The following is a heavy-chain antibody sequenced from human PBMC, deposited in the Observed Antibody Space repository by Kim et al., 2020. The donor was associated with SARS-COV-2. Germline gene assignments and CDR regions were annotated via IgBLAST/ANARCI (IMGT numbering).Heavy chain of an antibody. CDR3: AREPRYYDILTGYYN. D-gene: IGHD3-9*01. V-gene: IGHV3-21*01. Sequence: DPVTGRFPISRDNAKNSLYLQMNSLRAEDTAVYYCAREPRYYDILTGYYNWGQGTLVTVSS. J-gene: IGHJ4*02.